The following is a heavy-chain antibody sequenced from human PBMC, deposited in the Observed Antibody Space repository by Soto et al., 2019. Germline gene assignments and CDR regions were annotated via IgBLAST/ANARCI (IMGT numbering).Heavy chain of an antibody. CDR3: AREGYCSGGSCYSVPVFDY. J-gene: IGHJ4*02. CDR1: GFTFSSYG. CDR2: IWYDGSNK. D-gene: IGHD2-15*01. Sequence: QVQLVESGGGVVQPGRSLRLSCAASGFTFSSYGMHWVRQAPGKGLEWVAVIWYDGSNKYYADSVKGRFTISRDNSKNTLDLQMNSLGAEDTAVYYCAREGYCSGGSCYSVPVFDYWGQGTLVTVSS. V-gene: IGHV3-33*01.